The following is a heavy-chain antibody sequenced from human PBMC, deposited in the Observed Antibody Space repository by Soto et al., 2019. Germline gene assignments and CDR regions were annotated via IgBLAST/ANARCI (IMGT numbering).Heavy chain of an antibody. CDR1: GYTFTSYA. CDR3: AIGMYYDFWSGYSSLAQNYYYYGMDV. J-gene: IGHJ6*02. Sequence: GASVKVSCKASGYTFTSYAMHWVRQAPGQRLEWMGWINAGNGNTKYSQKFQGRVTITRDTSASTAYMELSSLRSEGTAVYYCAIGMYYDFWSGYSSLAQNYYYYGMDVWGQGTTVTVSS. V-gene: IGHV1-3*01. CDR2: INAGNGNT. D-gene: IGHD3-3*01.